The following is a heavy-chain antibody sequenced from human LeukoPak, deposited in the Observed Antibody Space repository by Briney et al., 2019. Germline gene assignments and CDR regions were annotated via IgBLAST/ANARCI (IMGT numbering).Heavy chain of an antibody. CDR2: IYHSGST. CDR1: GGSISSSNYY. J-gene: IGHJ4*02. D-gene: IGHD4/OR15-4a*01. Sequence: SETLSLTCTVSGGSISSSNYYWGWIRQTPGKGLEWIGSIYHSGSTYYNPSLKSRVTMSVDTSKNQFSLKLSSVTAADTAVYYCARGYGADGDYWGQGTLVTVSS. CDR3: ARGYGADGDY. V-gene: IGHV4-39*07.